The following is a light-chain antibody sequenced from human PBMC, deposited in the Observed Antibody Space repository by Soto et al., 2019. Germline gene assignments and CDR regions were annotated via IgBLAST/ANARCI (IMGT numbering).Light chain of an antibody. J-gene: IGKJ3*01. CDR3: HQYSSLSA. V-gene: IGKV1-5*03. Sequence: DIQMTQSPSTLSASVGDSVIITCRASQTIGSWLAWYQQKPGKVPKLLIHKASSLESGVSSRFSGSGSGTEFTLTIRSLQPDDFATYYCHQYSSLSAFGPGTKVDIK. CDR2: KAS. CDR1: QTIGSW.